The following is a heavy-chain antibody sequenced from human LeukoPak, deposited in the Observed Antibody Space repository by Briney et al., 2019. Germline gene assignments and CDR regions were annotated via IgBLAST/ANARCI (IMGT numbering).Heavy chain of an antibody. J-gene: IGHJ6*02. Sequence: SETLSLTCAVYGGSFSGYYWSWIRQPPGKGLEWIGEINHSGSTNYNPSLKSRVTISVDTSKNQFSLKLSSVTAADTAVYYCARDKSHCRCGSCYYYGKDVWGQGTTVTVSS. D-gene: IGHD2-15*01. CDR2: INHSGST. CDR3: ARDKSHCRCGSCYYYGKDV. V-gene: IGHV4-34*01. CDR1: GGSFSGYY.